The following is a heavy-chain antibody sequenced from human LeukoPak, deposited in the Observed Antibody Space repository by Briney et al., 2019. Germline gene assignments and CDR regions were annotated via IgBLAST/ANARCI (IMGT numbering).Heavy chain of an antibody. J-gene: IGHJ4*02. V-gene: IGHV1-69*10. D-gene: IGHD5-18*01. CDR1: GGTSTSYA. CDR3: ARDHVDTAMVGVDY. CDR2: IIPILGIA. Sequence: GASVKVSCKASGGTSTSYAISWVRQAPGKGLNWWGGIIPILGIANYAQKFQGRVTITADKSTSTAYMELSSLRSEDTAVYYCARDHVDTAMVGVDYWGQGTLVTVSS.